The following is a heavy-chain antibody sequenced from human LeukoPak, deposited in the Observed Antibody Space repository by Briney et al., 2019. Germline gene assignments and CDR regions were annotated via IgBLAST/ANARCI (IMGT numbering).Heavy chain of an antibody. CDR3: AKGSSSGWPYFFDY. J-gene: IGHJ4*02. D-gene: IGHD6-19*01. Sequence: GGSLRPSCAASGFTFSSYAMSWVRQAPGKGLEWVSAISGGSGSSTYYADAVKGRFSISRDNSRTTLSVQMNSLRAEDTAVYYCAKGSSSGWPYFFDYWGQGTLVTVSS. CDR1: GFTFSSYA. CDR2: ISGGSGSST. V-gene: IGHV3-23*01.